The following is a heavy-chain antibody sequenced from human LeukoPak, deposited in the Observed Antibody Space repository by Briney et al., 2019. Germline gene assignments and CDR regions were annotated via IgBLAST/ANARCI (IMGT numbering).Heavy chain of an antibody. V-gene: IGHV4-39*01. CDR3: MYSSSSVADLGY. J-gene: IGHJ4*02. CDR2: IYYSGST. CDR1: GGSISSSSYY. D-gene: IGHD6-6*01. Sequence: SETLSLTCTVSGGSISSSSYYWGWIRQPPGKGLEWIGSIYYSGSTYYNPSLKSRVTISVDTSKNQFSLRLRSLTATDTDCASQMYSSSSVADLGYWGQGTLVTVSS.